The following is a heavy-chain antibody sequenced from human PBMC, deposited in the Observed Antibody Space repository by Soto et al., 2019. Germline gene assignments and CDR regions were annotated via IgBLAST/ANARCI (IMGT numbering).Heavy chain of an antibody. Sequence: GGSLRLSCAASGFTFSSYGMHWVRQAPGKGLEWVALVWSGGSNTYYADSVRGRFTISRDNSKNTLFLQMNSLRAEDTAVYYCARSRGCISSSCYYSDYWGQGTQVTVSS. CDR1: GFTFSSYG. D-gene: IGHD2-2*01. J-gene: IGHJ4*02. CDR2: VWSGGSNT. V-gene: IGHV3-33*08. CDR3: ARSRGCISSSCYYSDY.